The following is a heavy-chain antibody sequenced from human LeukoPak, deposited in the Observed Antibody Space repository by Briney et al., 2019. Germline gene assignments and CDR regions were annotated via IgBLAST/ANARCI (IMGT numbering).Heavy chain of an antibody. CDR1: GYSISSGYY. D-gene: IGHD3-3*01. J-gene: IGHJ5*02. V-gene: IGHV4-38-2*01. CDR2: TYHSGST. CDR3: ARHRVGSGDTYYDFWSGYSGFDP. Sequence: SETPSLTCAVSGYSISSGYYWGWIRQPPGKGLEWIGSTYHSGSTYYNPSLKSRVTISVDTSKNQFSLKLSSVTAADTAVYYCARHRVGSGDTYYDFWSGYSGFDPWGQGTLVTVSS.